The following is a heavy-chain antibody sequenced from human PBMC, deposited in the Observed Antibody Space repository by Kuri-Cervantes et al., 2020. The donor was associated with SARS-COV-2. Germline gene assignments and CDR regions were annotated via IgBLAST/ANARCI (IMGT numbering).Heavy chain of an antibody. CDR1: GFTFTSYA. CDR3: AKIKSLYSDYYGMDV. Sequence: RGSLRLSCAASGFTFTSYAMSWVRQAPGKGLEWVASLSAIDDTAHYADSVKGRFTISRDNSQNTLYLQMNSLRVEDTAIYYCAKIKSLYSDYYGMDVWGQGTTVTVSS. D-gene: IGHD6-13*01. CDR2: LSAIDDTA. J-gene: IGHJ6*02. V-gene: IGHV3-23*01.